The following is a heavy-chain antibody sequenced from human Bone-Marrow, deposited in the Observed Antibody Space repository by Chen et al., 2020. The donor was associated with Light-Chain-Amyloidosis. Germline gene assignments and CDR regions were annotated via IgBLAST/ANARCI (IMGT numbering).Heavy chain of an antibody. V-gene: IGHV3-48*03. CDR2: ISTSGSTI. CDR1: NFTLRTYE. J-gene: IGHJ4*02. D-gene: IGHD2-2*01. Sequence: ELQLVESGGGLVQTGGSLTLSCVASNFTLRTYEMSWVRQAPGKGLEWVSYISTSGSTIYYADSVKGRFTISRDNAENSLTLQMDGLRAEDTAVYYCAKDRCTSISCSDFDYWGQGTLVTVSS. CDR3: AKDRCTSISCSDFDY.